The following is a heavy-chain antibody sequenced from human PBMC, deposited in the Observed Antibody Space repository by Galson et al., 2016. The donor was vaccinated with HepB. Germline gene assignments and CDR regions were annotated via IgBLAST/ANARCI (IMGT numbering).Heavy chain of an antibody. CDR3: ARDPGSFFDY. J-gene: IGHJ4*02. D-gene: IGHD1-26*01. Sequence: MHWVRQAPGKGLEWVSRTNNDGTSTTYADSVKGRFTISRDNTKNTLYLHMDTLRPEDTALYYCARDPGSFFDYWGQGSLVTVSS. CDR2: TNNDGTST. V-gene: IGHV3-74*01.